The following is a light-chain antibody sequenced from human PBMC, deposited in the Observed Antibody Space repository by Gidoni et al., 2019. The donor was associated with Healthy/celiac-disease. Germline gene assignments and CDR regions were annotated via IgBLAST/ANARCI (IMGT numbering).Light chain of an antibody. CDR1: SSDVGGYNY. V-gene: IGLV2-14*03. CDR2: DVS. Sequence: QSALTQPASVSGSPGPSITISCTGTSSDVGGYNYVSWYQKHPGKAPNLMIYDVSNRPSGVSNRFSGSKSGNTASLTISGLQAEDEADYYCSSYTSSSTLYVFGTGTKVTVL. J-gene: IGLJ1*01. CDR3: SSYTSSSTLYV.